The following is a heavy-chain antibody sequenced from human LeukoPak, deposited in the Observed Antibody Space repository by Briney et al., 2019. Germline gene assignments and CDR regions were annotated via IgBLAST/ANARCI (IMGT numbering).Heavy chain of an antibody. Sequence: PGGSLRLSCAASGFTFSSYGMHWVRQAPGKGLEWVAFIRYDGSNKYYADSVKGRFTISRDNSKNTLYLQMNSLRAEDTAVYYCAKQSYGDYRVRYYGMDVWGQGTTVTVSS. CDR2: IRYDGSNK. V-gene: IGHV3-30*02. D-gene: IGHD4-17*01. CDR1: GFTFSSYG. J-gene: IGHJ6*02. CDR3: AKQSYGDYRVRYYGMDV.